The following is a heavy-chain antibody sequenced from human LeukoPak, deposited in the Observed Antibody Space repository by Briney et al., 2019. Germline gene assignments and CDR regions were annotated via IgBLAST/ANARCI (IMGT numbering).Heavy chain of an antibody. J-gene: IGHJ6*04. V-gene: IGHV4-38-2*01. CDR1: GYSISSGYY. CDR3: ARVGFLLGYCSSTSCSHREARVGPGDYGMDV. D-gene: IGHD2-2*01. CDR2: IYHSGST. Sequence: PSETLSLTCAVSGYSISSGYYWGWIRQPPGKGLEWIGSIYHSGSTYYNPSLKRRVTISVDTSKNQFSLKLSSVTAADTAVYYCARVGFLLGYCSSTSCSHREARVGPGDYGMDVWGKGTTVTVSS.